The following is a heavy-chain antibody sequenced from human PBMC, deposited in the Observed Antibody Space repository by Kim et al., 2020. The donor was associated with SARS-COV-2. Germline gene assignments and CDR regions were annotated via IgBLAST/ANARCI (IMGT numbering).Heavy chain of an antibody. J-gene: IGHJ4*02. CDR3: AREGLIVETGDY. V-gene: IGHV3-7*03. CDR1: GFTFSSYW. Sequence: GGSLRLSCAASGFTFSSYWMSWVRQAPGKGLEWVANIKQDGSEKNYVDSVKGRLTISRDNAKNSLYLQMNSLSADDTAVYYCAREGLIVETGDYWGQGTLVTVSS. CDR2: IKQDGSEK. D-gene: IGHD3-22*01.